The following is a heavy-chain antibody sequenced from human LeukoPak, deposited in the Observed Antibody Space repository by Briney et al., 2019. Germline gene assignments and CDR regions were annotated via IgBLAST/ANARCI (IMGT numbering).Heavy chain of an antibody. V-gene: IGHV1-69*04. CDR1: GYTFNGYF. D-gene: IGHD1-1*01. CDR3: ARDEGTTGTTGI. CDR2: IIPILGIA. J-gene: IGHJ3*02. Sequence: KVSCKASGYTFNGYFIQWVRQAPGQGLEWMGRIIPILGIANYAQKFQGRVTITADESTSTAYMELSSLRSEDTAVYYCARDEGTTGTTGIWGQGTMVTVSS.